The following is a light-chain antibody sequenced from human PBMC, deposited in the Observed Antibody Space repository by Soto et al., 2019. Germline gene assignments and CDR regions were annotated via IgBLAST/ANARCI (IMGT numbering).Light chain of an antibody. CDR1: SSDVGGYNY. Sequence: QSVLTQPASVSGSPGQSITISCTGTSSDVGGYNYVSWYQQHPGKVPKLMIYDVRNRPAGVSNRFSGSKSGNTASLTISGLQAEDVADYYCSSYTSSTTRVFGTGTKLTVL. V-gene: IGLV2-14*01. CDR3: SSYTSSTTRV. J-gene: IGLJ1*01. CDR2: DVR.